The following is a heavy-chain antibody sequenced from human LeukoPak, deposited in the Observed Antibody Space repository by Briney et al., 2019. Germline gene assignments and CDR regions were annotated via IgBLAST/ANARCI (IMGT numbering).Heavy chain of an antibody. CDR1: GGSISGYY. J-gene: IGHJ6*02. Sequence: PETLSLTCTVSGGSISGYYWSWIRQPPGKGLEWIGYIYYSGSTNYNPSLKSRVTISVDTSKSQFSLKLSSVTAADTAVYYCARLRPDYDILTGFPMDVWGPGTTVTVSS. D-gene: IGHD3-9*01. V-gene: IGHV4-59*08. CDR2: IYYSGST. CDR3: ARLRPDYDILTGFPMDV.